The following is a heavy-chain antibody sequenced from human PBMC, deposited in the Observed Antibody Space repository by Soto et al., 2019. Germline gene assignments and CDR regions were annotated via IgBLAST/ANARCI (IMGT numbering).Heavy chain of an antibody. CDR1: SGSISSSRW. J-gene: IGHJ4*02. Sequence: QVQLQESGPGLVKPSETLSLTCTVSSGSISSSRWWSWVRQSPGKGLEWIVEVAENGYIHCIPSLKSRLTISLDKSKNRFSLRLTSVTAADTALYYCARHRYDGYDFDYWGQGALVTVSS. V-gene: IGHV4-4*02. CDR3: ARHRYDGYDFDY. CDR2: VAENGYI. D-gene: IGHD5-12*01.